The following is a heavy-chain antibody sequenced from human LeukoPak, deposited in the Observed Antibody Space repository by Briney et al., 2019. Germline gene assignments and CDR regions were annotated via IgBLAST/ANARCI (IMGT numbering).Heavy chain of an antibody. D-gene: IGHD3-22*01. Sequence: PGGSLRLSCAASGFTVSSNYMSWVCQAPGKGLEWVSVIYSGGSTYYADSVKGRFTISRDNSKNTLYLQMNSLRAEDTAVYYCARGGYDDALDIWGQGTMVTVSS. J-gene: IGHJ3*02. V-gene: IGHV3-66*02. CDR3: ARGGYDDALDI. CDR2: IYSGGST. CDR1: GFTVSSNY.